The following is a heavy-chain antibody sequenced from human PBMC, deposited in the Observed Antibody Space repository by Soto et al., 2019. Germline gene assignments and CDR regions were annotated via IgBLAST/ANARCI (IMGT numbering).Heavy chain of an antibody. D-gene: IGHD2-2*01. CDR3: GRHVQAARYYYGMDV. Sequence: QVQLVQSGAEVKKPGSSVKVSCKASGGTFSSYAISWVRQAPGQGLEWMGGIIPIFGTANYAQKFQGRVTIPEDESTSQAYRERTSLRSEDRAVYYCGRHVQAARYYYGMDVWGQGTTVTGSS. CDR1: GGTFSSYA. V-gene: IGHV1-69*12. CDR2: IIPIFGTA. J-gene: IGHJ6*02.